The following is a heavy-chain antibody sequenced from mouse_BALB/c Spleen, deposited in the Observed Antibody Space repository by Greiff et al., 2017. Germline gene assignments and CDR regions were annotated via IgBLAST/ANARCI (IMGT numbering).Heavy chain of an antibody. CDR2: IYPGDGDT. Sequence: QVQLQQSGAELVRPGSSVKISCKASGYAFSSYWMNWVKQRPGQGLEWIGQIYPGDGDTNYNGKFKGKATLTADKSSSTAYMQLSSLTSEDAAVYFCARGELFDYWGQGTTLTVSS. J-gene: IGHJ2*01. CDR3: ARGELFDY. CDR1: GYAFSSYW. V-gene: IGHV1-80*01.